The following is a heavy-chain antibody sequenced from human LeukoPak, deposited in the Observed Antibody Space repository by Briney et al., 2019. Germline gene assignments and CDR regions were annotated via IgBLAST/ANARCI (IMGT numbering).Heavy chain of an antibody. Sequence: SETLSLTCTVSGGSISGYYWNWIRQPAGKGLEWIGRMYSSGSTSYNPSLTSRVTMSVDTSENQFSLNLNSVTAADTAFYYCARGRAYYDSSGFFNYWGQGMLVTVSS. CDR1: GGSISGYY. CDR3: ARGRAYYDSSGFFNY. D-gene: IGHD3-22*01. J-gene: IGHJ4*02. V-gene: IGHV4-4*07. CDR2: MYSSGST.